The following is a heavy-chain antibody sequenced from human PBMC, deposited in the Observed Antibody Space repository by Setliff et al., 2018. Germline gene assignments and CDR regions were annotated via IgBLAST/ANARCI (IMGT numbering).Heavy chain of an antibody. CDR2: IYHSGSA. Sequence: PSETLSLTCTVSGHSISSRYYWGWIRQPPGKGLAWIGSIYHSGSAYYNPSLKSRVTISVDMSKNQFSPKLSSVTAADTAVYYCARLRPERGSGTPDYWGQGTLVTVSS. J-gene: IGHJ4*02. CDR1: GHSISSRYY. D-gene: IGHD3-10*01. CDR3: ARLRPERGSGTPDY. V-gene: IGHV4-38-2*02.